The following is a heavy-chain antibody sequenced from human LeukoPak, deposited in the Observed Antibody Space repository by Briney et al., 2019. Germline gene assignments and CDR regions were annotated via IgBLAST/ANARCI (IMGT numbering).Heavy chain of an antibody. D-gene: IGHD5-18*01. Sequence: ASVKVSCKASGGTFSSYAISWVRQAPGQGLEWMGRIIPILGIANYAQKFQGRVTITADKSTSTPYMELSSLRSEDTAVYYCARVYDSYGPYGMDVWGQGTTVTVSS. V-gene: IGHV1-69*04. CDR3: ARVYDSYGPYGMDV. CDR2: IIPILGIA. CDR1: GGTFSSYA. J-gene: IGHJ6*02.